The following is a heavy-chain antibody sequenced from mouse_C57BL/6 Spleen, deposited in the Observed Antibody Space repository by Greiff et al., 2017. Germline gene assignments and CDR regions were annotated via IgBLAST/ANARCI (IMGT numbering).Heavy chain of an antibody. V-gene: IGHV14-4*01. D-gene: IGHD2-5*01. CDR2: IDPENGDT. CDR3: ARPAYYSNYRDAMDY. CDR1: GFNIKDDY. J-gene: IGHJ4*01. Sequence: EVQLQQSGAELVRPGASVKLSCTASGFNIKDDYMHWVKQRPEQGLAWIGWIDPENGDTEYASKFKGKATLTVDTSSSTAYMQLSSLTSEDSAVYYCARPAYYSNYRDAMDYWGQGTSVTVSS.